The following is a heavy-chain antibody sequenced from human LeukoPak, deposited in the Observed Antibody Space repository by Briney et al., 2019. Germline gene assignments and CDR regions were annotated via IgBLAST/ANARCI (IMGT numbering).Heavy chain of an antibody. J-gene: IGHJ5*02. CDR2: INPNSGGT. CDR1: GYTFTDYY. V-gene: IGHV1-2*02. Sequence: ASVTVSYKPSGYTFTDYYIHWVRQAPGQGLEWMGWINPNSGGTNYAQNFQGRVTMTRDTSISTAYMELSRLRSDDTAVDYCARDLELWGQGALVAVSS. CDR3: ARDLEL.